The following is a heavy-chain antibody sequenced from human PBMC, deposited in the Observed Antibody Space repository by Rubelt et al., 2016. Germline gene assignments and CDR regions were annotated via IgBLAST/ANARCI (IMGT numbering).Heavy chain of an antibody. Sequence: GGSLRLSCAASGLTFGSYAIHWVRQAPGRGLEWLAFISHDGSHENYVDSVRGRFSISSDSSKNTLYLQMNNLRVEDSAVYHCAKDSTWAFDFWGQGTRVTGSS. CDR3: AKDSTWAFDF. CDR1: GLTFGSYA. D-gene: IGHD7-27*01. CDR2: ISHDGSHE. J-gene: IGHJ4*02. V-gene: IGHV3-30*02.